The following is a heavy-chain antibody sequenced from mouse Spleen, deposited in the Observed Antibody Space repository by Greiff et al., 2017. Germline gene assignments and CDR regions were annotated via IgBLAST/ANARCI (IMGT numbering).Heavy chain of an antibody. J-gene: IGHJ3*01. CDR2: IYPGDGDT. D-gene: IGHD3-2*01. CDR3: GRGDSAGSGWFAY. V-gene: IGHV1-80*01. CDR1: GYAFSSYW. Sequence: QVQLQQSGAELVKPGASVKISCKASGYAFSSYWMNWVKQRPGKGLEWIGQIYPGDGDTNYNGKFKGKATLTADKSSSTAYMQLSSLTSEDSAVLFCGRGDSAGSGWFAYWGQGTLVTVSA.